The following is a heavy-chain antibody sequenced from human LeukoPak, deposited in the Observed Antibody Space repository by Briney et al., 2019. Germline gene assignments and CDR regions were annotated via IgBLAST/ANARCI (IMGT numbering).Heavy chain of an antibody. D-gene: IGHD3-22*01. Sequence: GGSVRLSCAASVFTLSNYWMSWIRQAPGKGLEWVANIHQDASEKYYVDSVEGRFTISRDNTKNSLVLQMNSLRDEDTALYHCARIWKGDEDDSRYRHFDSWGQGTLVTVSS. J-gene: IGHJ4*02. V-gene: IGHV3-7*01. CDR3: ARIWKGDEDDSRYRHFDS. CDR1: VFTLSNYW. CDR2: IHQDASEK.